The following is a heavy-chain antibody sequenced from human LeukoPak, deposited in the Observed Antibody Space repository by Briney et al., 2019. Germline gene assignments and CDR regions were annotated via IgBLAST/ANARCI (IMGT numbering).Heavy chain of an antibody. V-gene: IGHV3-21*01. Sequence: PGGSLRLSCAASGFTFSSYSMNWVRQAPGKGLEWVSSISSSSSYIYYADSVKGRFTISRDNAKNSLYLQMNSLRAEDTAVYYCARSPLRGSGWSDYRGQGTLVTVSS. CDR1: GFTFSSYS. J-gene: IGHJ4*02. CDR2: ISSSSSYI. CDR3: ARSPLRGSGWSDY. D-gene: IGHD6-19*01.